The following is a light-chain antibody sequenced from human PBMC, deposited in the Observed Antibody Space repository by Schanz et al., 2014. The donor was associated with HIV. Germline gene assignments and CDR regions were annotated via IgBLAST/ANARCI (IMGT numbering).Light chain of an antibody. V-gene: IGLV1-44*01. J-gene: IGLJ7*01. CDR1: SSNVGRYT. CDR3: ATWDIHLKGPV. Sequence: SVLTQPPSASGTPGQRVTISCSGGSSNVGRYTVAWYQQVPGTAPKLLISNSHQQPSGVTGRFSGSKSGTSASLDISDLQPDDEADYYCATWDIHLKGPVFGGGTQLTVL. CDR2: NSH.